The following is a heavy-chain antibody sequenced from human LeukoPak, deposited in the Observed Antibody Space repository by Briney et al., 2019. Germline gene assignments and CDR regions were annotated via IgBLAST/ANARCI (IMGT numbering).Heavy chain of an antibody. CDR1: GFTFSSYW. V-gene: IGHV3-7*01. Sequence: SGGSLRLSCAASGFTFSSYWMSWVRQAPGKGLEWVANIKQDGSEKYYVDSVKGRFTISRDNAENSLYLQMNSLRAEDTAVYYCAREPSTDYDFWSGYYMALWYFDYWGQGTLVTVSS. CDR2: IKQDGSEK. CDR3: AREPSTDYDFWSGYYMALWYFDY. D-gene: IGHD3-3*01. J-gene: IGHJ4*02.